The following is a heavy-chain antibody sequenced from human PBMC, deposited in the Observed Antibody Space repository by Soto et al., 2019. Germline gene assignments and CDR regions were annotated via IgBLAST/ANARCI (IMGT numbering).Heavy chain of an antibody. D-gene: IGHD5-18*01. CDR3: ARREDTAMVNDY. Sequence: SETLSLTCTVSGGSISSSSYYWGWIRQPPGKGLEWIGSIYYSGSTYYNPSLKSRVTISVDTSKNQFSLKLSSVTAADTAVYYYARREDTAMVNDYWGQGTLVTVSS. CDR1: GGSISSSSYY. CDR2: IYYSGST. J-gene: IGHJ4*02. V-gene: IGHV4-39*01.